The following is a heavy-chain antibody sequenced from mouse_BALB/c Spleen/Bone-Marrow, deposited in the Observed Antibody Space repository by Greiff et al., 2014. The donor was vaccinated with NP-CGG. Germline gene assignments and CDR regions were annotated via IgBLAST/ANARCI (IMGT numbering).Heavy chain of an antibody. CDR3: ARWEYYAMDY. D-gene: IGHD4-1*01. CDR1: GFNTKDTY. J-gene: IGHJ4*01. CDR2: IDPANGNT. Sequence: EVQVVESGAELVKPGASVKLSCTASGFNTKDTYMHWVKQRPEQGLEWIGRIDPANGNTKYDPKFQGKATITADTSSNTAYLQLSSLTSEDTAVYYCARWEYYAMDYWGQGTSVTVSS. V-gene: IGHV14-3*02.